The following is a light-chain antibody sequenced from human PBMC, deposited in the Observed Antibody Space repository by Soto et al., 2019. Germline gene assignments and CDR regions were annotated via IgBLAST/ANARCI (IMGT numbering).Light chain of an antibody. CDR3: QQRSNWPPWT. CDR2: DSS. Sequence: IVLTQSPATLSLSTGERATLSCRASQSVSSYLAWYQQKPGQGPRLLIQDSSNRATGIPARFSGSGSGTDFTLTISSLEPEDFAVYYCQQRSNWPPWTFGQGTKVDIK. CDR1: QSVSSY. J-gene: IGKJ1*01. V-gene: IGKV3-11*01.